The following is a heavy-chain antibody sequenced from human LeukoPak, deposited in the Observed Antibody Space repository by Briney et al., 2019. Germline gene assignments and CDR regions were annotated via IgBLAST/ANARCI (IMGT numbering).Heavy chain of an antibody. J-gene: IGHJ5*02. D-gene: IGHD3-3*02. CDR3: ARLARRPNWFDP. V-gene: IGHV4-61*05. Sequence: SETLSLTCTVSGASISSSTCYWDWIRQPPGKGLEWIGYIYYSGSTNYNPSFKSRVTISVDTSKNQFSLKLSSVTAADTAVYYCARLARRPNWFDPWGQGTLVTVSS. CDR2: IYYSGST. CDR1: GASISSSTCY.